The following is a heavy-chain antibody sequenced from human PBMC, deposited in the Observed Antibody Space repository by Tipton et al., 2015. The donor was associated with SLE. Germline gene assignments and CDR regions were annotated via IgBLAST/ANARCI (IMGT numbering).Heavy chain of an antibody. J-gene: IGHJ4*02. CDR1: GGSISSSSYY. CDR3: ARYNGGGSLDY. Sequence: TLSLTCTVSGGSISSSSYYWGWIRQPPGKGLEWLGSVYPSGSAYYNPSLKSRVTISVDTSKNQFSLNLSSVSAADTAIYYCARYNGGGSLDYWGQGILVTVSS. D-gene: IGHD2-8*01. V-gene: IGHV4-39*07. CDR2: VYPSGSA.